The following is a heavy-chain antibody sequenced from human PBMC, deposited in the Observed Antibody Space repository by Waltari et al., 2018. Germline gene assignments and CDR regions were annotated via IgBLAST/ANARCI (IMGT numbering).Heavy chain of an antibody. J-gene: IGHJ4*02. CDR3: ARGYDSSGPIDY. CDR1: GGPFSSYA. CDR2: FIPVVGTA. Sequence: QVQLVQSGAEVKKPGSSVKVSCKASGGPFSSYAISWVRQAPGQGLEWMEVFIPVVGTANDAQKFQVRVTITADKSTSTAYMELSSLRSEDTAVYYCARGYDSSGPIDYWGQGTLVTVSS. D-gene: IGHD3-22*01. V-gene: IGHV1-69*14.